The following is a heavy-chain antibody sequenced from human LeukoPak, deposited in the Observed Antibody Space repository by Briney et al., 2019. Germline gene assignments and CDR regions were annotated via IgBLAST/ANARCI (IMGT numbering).Heavy chain of an antibody. Sequence: GGSLRLSCSASGFTFSSYAMHWVRQAPGKGLEYVSAITGNGGDTYYADSVKDRFTISRDNSKNTLYLQMTSLRTEDTAVYHCVKLQEQYYYDSWGQGTLVIVSS. CDR3: VKLQEQYYYDS. D-gene: IGHD1/OR15-1a*01. J-gene: IGHJ4*02. CDR1: GFTFSSYA. CDR2: ITGNGGDT. V-gene: IGHV3-64D*09.